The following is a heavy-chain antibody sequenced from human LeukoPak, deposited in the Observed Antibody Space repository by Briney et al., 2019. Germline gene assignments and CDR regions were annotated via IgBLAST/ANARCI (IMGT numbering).Heavy chain of an antibody. J-gene: IGHJ5*02. Sequence: PGGSLRLSCVGSGFSFSSYSMNWVRQAPGKGLEWVSSISSSSSYIYYADSVKGRFTISRDNAKNSLYLQMNSLRAEDTAVYYCARGWDIVVVPAAIDPWGQGTLVTVSS. CDR1: GFSFSSYS. CDR3: ARGWDIVVVPAAIDP. CDR2: ISSSSSYI. D-gene: IGHD2-2*01. V-gene: IGHV3-21*01.